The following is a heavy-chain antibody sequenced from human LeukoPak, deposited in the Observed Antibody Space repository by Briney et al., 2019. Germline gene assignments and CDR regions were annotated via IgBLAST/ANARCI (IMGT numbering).Heavy chain of an antibody. CDR3: ARDKEAVAVYYFDY. CDR2: IWYDGSNK. J-gene: IGHJ4*02. V-gene: IGHV3-33*01. CDR1: GFTFSSYG. D-gene: IGHD6-19*01. Sequence: GGSLRLSCAASGFTFSSYGMHWVRQAPGKGLEWVAVIWYDGSNKYYADSVKGRFTTSRDNSKNTLYLQMNSLRAEDTAVYYCARDKEAVAVYYFDYWGQGTLVTVSS.